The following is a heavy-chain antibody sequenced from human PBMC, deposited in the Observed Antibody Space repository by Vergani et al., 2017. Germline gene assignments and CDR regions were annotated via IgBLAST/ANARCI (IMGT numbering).Heavy chain of an antibody. CDR2: IHNRGKT. D-gene: IGHD5-12*01. CDR3: TRQPQEGASGPPSVPT. V-gene: IGHV4-38-2*01. Sequence: QVRLEESGPGLVKPSETLSLTCSVSGYSIGSGFYWAWIRQSPGEGLQWLTSIHNRGKTYHNPSLKSRVSVSLDTSKNDFSLKVTSVTAADTAVYYCTRQPQEGASGPPSVPTWGQGISVIVSS. CDR1: GYSIGSGFY. J-gene: IGHJ4*02.